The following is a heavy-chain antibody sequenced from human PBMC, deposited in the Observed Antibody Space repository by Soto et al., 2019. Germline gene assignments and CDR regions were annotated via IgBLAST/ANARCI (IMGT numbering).Heavy chain of an antibody. J-gene: IGHJ4*02. Sequence: QVQLQESGPGLVKPSQTLSLICTVSGGSISSGGYYWSWIRQHPGKSLEWIGYIYSSGSTYYNPSLKSRLTISLDTSKNHFSLNLSSVAAADTAVYYCARDGDGSGYFLDFWGQGTLVTVSS. CDR2: IYSSGST. CDR1: GGSISSGGYY. D-gene: IGHD3-22*01. CDR3: ARDGDGSGYFLDF. V-gene: IGHV4-31*03.